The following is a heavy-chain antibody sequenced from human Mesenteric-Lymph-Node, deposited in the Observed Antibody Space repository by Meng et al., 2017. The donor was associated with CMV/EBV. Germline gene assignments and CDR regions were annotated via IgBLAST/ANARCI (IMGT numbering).Heavy chain of an antibody. CDR3: AHQNSGLDY. V-gene: IGHV2-5*02. J-gene: IGHJ4*02. CDR1: GFSLSHSGVG. CDR2: IYWDDDK. Sequence: TLTCTFSGFSLSHSGVGVGWIRPLPGKALEWLALIYWDDDKRYSPSLKSRLTITKDISKNQVVLTMTNMYPVDTATYSCAHQNSGLDYWGQGTLVTVSS. D-gene: IGHD1-26*01.